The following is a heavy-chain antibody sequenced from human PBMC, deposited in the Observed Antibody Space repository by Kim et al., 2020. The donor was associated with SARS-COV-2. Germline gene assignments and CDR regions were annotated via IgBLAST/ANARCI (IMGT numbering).Heavy chain of an antibody. CDR3: ARIKTTITMVETGAFDI. Sequence: SETLSLTCTVSGGSISSYYWSWIRQPPGKGLEWIGYIYYSGSTNYNPSLKSRVTISVDTSKNQFSLKLSSVTAADTAVYYCARIKTTITMVETGAFDIWG. V-gene: IGHV4-59*01. D-gene: IGHD3-10*01. J-gene: IGHJ3*02. CDR2: IYYSGST. CDR1: GGSISSYY.